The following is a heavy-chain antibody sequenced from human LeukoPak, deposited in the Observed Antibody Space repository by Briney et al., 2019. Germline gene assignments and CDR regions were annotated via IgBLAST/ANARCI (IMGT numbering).Heavy chain of an antibody. D-gene: IGHD3-10*01. J-gene: IGHJ6*02. CDR3: ARVLLWFGEPYYGMDV. CDR2: IKQDGSEK. Sequence: GGSLRLSCAASGFTFSSYWMSWVRQAPGKGLEWVANIKQDGSEKYYVDSVKGRFTISRDNAKNSLYLQMNSLRAEDTAVYYCARVLLWFGEPYYGMDVWGQGTTVTVSS. CDR1: GFTFSSYW. V-gene: IGHV3-7*04.